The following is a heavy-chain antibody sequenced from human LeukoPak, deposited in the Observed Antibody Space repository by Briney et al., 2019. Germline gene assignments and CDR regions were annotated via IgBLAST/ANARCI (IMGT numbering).Heavy chain of an antibody. D-gene: IGHD3-10*01. J-gene: IGHJ6*03. Sequence: KPSETLSLXCAVYGGSFSGYYWSWIRQPPGKGLEWIGEINHSGSTNYNPSLKSRVTISVDTSKNLSSLKLSSVTAADTAVYYCARGRRVRGVPYYYMDVWGKGTTVTVSS. CDR2: INHSGST. V-gene: IGHV4-34*01. CDR1: GGSFSGYY. CDR3: ARGRRVRGVPYYYMDV.